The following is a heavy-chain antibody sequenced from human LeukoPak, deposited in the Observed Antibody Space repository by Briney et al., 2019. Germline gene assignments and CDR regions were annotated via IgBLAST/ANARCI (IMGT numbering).Heavy chain of an antibody. V-gene: IGHV4-4*07. CDR3: ARDLSNGLTYSPFDS. Sequence: ASETLPLTCTVSGGSISRYFWSWIRQPAGKGLEWIGRIYSSGSTNYSPSLKSRAIMSVGTSKNQFSLKLTSVTAADTAVYYCARDLSNGLTYSPFDSWGQGTLVTVSS. CDR1: GGSISRYF. D-gene: IGHD2-8*01. J-gene: IGHJ4*02. CDR2: IYSSGST.